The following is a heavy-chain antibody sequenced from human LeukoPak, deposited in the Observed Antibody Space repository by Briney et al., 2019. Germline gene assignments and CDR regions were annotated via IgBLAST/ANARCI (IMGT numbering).Heavy chain of an antibody. CDR3: ARQWWRGYSYSYLVY. CDR1: GYTFTGYY. Sequence: ASVKVSCKASGYTFTGYYMHWVRQAPGQGLEWMGWINPNSGGTNYAQKFQGRVTMTRDTSISTAYMELSRLRSDDTAVYYCARQWWRGYSYSYLVYWGQGTLVTVSS. D-gene: IGHD5-18*01. V-gene: IGHV1-2*02. J-gene: IGHJ4*02. CDR2: INPNSGGT.